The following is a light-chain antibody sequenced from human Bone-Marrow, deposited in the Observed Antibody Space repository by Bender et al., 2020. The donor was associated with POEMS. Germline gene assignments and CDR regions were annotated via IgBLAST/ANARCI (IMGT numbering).Light chain of an antibody. Sequence: YFLTQPPSVSVAPGQTAKLTCGGDKLGSKGVHWYQQRAGQAPLLVVHADSGRPSGIPERISGSKSGNSATLTISGVQAEDEADYYCQSAASSGTYRVFGGRTKLTVL. CDR2: ADS. V-gene: IGLV3-21*02. J-gene: IGLJ3*02. CDR1: KLGSKG. CDR3: QSAASSGTYRV.